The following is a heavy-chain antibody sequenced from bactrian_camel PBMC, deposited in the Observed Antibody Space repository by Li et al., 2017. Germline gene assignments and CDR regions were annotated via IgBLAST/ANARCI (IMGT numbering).Heavy chain of an antibody. CDR3: AAAGLWWRCHFAEFNF. Sequence: HVQLVESGGGSVQAGGSLRLSCAASGYSASNYCMGWFRQAPGKEREEVARIGNDGTTTYVDSVKDRFTISHDSDQNTLYLEMNSLKAEDTAMYYCAAAGLWWRCHFAEFNFWGQGTQVTVS. D-gene: IGHD7*01. CDR1: GYSASNYC. CDR2: IGNDGTT. V-gene: IGHV3S55*01. J-gene: IGHJ4*01.